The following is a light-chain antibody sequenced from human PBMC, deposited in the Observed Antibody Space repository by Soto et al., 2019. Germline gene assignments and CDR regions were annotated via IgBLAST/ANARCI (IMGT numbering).Light chain of an antibody. V-gene: IGKV2-28*01. CDR1: QSLLDSNGYNC. CDR3: MQSLHSPLT. J-gene: IGKJ1*01. CDR2: LGS. Sequence: DIAMTQSPLSLPVTPGEPASISCRSSQSLLDSNGYNCLEWYLQKPGQSPQLLIYLGSNRASGVPERFSGSGSGTDFTLKISKVEAEDVGVYYSMQSLHSPLTFGQGTKVEIK.